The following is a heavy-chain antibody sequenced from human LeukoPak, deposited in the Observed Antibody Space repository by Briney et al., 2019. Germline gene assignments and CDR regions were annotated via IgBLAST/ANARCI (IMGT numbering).Heavy chain of an antibody. CDR2: INPNSGGT. CDR3: ARAIRYFDWPDAFDI. J-gene: IGHJ3*02. CDR1: GYTFTGYY. Sequence: ASVKVSCKASGYTFTGYYMHWVRQAPGQGLEWMGWINPNSGGTNYAQKFQGRVTMTRDTSISTAYMELSRLRSDDTAVYYCARAIRYFDWPDAFDIWGQGTMVTVSS. V-gene: IGHV1-2*02. D-gene: IGHD3-9*01.